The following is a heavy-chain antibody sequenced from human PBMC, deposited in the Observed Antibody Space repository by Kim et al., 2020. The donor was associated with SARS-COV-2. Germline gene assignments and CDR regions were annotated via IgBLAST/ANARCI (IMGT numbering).Heavy chain of an antibody. V-gene: IGHV4-30-2*04. CDR2: ST. CDR3: ARDMAKTFDY. D-gene: IGHD3-10*01. Sequence: STYYNPSLKSRVTISVDTSKNQFSLKLSSVTAADTAVYYCARDMAKTFDYWGQGTLVTVSS. J-gene: IGHJ4*02.